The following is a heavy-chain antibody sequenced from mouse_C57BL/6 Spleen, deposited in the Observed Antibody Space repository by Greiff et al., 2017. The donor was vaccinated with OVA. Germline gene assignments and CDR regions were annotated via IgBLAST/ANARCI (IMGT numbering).Heavy chain of an antibody. CDR3: TRDRKTGTGGYFDV. V-gene: IGHV5-9-1*02. J-gene: IGHJ1*03. D-gene: IGHD4-1*01. CDR2: ISSGGDYL. Sequence: EVQGVESGEGLVKPGGSLKLSCAASGFTFSSYAMSWVRQTPEKRLAWVAYISSGGDYLYYADTVKGRFTISRDNARNTLYLQMSSLKSEDTAMYYCTRDRKTGTGGYFDVWGTGTTVTVSS. CDR1: GFTFSSYA.